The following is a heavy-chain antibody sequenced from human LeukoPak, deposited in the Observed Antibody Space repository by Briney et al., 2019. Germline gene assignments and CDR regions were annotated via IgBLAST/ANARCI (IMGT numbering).Heavy chain of an antibody. Sequence: GGSLRLSCAASGFTFNDYSMNWVRQAPGKGLEWVSYITSSSTIYYTDSVKGRFTISRDNAKNSLYLQMNSLRAEDTAMYYCARARFLESYFDYWGLGTLVTVSS. D-gene: IGHD3-3*01. V-gene: IGHV3-48*01. CDR3: ARARFLESYFDY. CDR1: GFTFNDYS. J-gene: IGHJ4*02. CDR2: ITSSSTI.